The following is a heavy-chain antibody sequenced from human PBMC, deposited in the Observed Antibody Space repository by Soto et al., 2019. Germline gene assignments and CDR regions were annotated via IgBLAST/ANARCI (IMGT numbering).Heavy chain of an antibody. CDR3: ARGGGYSSSWYRF. V-gene: IGHV4-34*01. CDR1: GGSFSGYY. D-gene: IGHD6-13*01. CDR2: INHSGST. Sequence: QVQLQQWGAGLLKPSETLSLTCAVYGGSFSGYYWSWIRQPPGKGLEWIGEINHSGSTNYNPSLKNRVTISVDTSKNQLSLKLSSVTAADTAVYYCARGGGYSSSWYRFWGQGTLVTVSS. J-gene: IGHJ4*02.